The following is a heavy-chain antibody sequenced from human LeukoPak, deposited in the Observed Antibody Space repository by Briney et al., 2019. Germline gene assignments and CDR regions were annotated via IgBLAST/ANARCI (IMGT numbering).Heavy chain of an antibody. J-gene: IGHJ4*02. D-gene: IGHD3-9*01. CDR1: GFTFSSYG. V-gene: IGHV3-30*03. CDR3: ASGYYKGY. CDR2: ISYDGSNK. Sequence: PGRSLRLSCAASGFTFSSYGMHWVRQAPGKGLEWVAVISYDGSNKYYADSVKGRFTISRDNSKNTLYLQMNSLRAEDTAVYYCASGYYKGYWGQGTLVTVSS.